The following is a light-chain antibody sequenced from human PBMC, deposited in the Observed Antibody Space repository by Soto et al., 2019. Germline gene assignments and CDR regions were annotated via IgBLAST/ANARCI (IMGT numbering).Light chain of an antibody. V-gene: IGLV2-23*02. CDR1: SSDVGSYTL. Sequence: QSALTQPASVSGSPGQSITISCTGTSSDVGSYTLVSWYQHHPGKAPKLMIYEVSKRPSGVSNRFSGSKSGNTASLTISGLQTEDEADYYCCSYAGSSTWFFGGGTKLTVL. CDR2: EVS. CDR3: CSYAGSSTWF. J-gene: IGLJ2*01.